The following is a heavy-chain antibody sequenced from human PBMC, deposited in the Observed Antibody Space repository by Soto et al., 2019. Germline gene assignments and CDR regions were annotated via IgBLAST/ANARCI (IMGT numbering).Heavy chain of an antibody. D-gene: IGHD2-2*01. V-gene: IGHV3-48*01. Sequence: GGSLRLSCAASGFTFCSYSMNWVLQAPGKGLEWVSYISSSSSTIYYADSVKGRFTISRDNAKNSLYLQMNSLRAEDTAVYYCSRDLRYCSSASCSEIDYWGQGTLVTVSS. CDR1: GFTFCSYS. CDR2: ISSSSSTI. J-gene: IGHJ4*02. CDR3: SRDLRYCSSASCSEIDY.